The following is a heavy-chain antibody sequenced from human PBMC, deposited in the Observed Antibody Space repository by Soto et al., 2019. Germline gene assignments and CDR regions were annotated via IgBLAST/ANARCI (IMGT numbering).Heavy chain of an antibody. D-gene: IGHD2-2*01. CDR2: ISSSSSYI. CDR1: GFTFSSYS. CDR3: ARDRWAVVVPAV. J-gene: IGHJ4*02. V-gene: IGHV3-21*01. Sequence: GGSLRLSCAASGFTFSSYSMNWVRQAPGKGLEWVSSISSSSSYIYYADSVKGRFTISRDNAKNSLYLQMNSLRAEDTAVYYCARDRWAVVVPAVWGQGTLVTVSS.